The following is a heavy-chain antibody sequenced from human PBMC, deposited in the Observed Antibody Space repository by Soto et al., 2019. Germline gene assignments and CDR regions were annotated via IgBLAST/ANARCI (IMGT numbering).Heavy chain of an antibody. D-gene: IGHD1-26*01. CDR2: IRNKAYGGTT. CDR1: GFTFGDYA. J-gene: IGHJ3*02. V-gene: IGHV3-49*04. Sequence: GGSLRLSCTASGFTFGDYAMSWVRQAPGKGLEWVGFIRNKAYGGTTEYAASVKGRFTISRDDSKSIAYLQMNSLKTEDTAVYYCTREGASLGDAFDIWGQGTMVTVSS. CDR3: TREGASLGDAFDI.